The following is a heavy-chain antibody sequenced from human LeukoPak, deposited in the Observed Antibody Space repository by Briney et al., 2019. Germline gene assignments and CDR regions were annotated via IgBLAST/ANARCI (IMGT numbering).Heavy chain of an antibody. CDR3: ARQGYGGNPQGAADY. V-gene: IGHV4-39*07. D-gene: IGHD4-23*01. Sequence: SETLSLTCTVSGGSISSSSFYWGWIRQPPGKGLEWIGSIYYSGSTNYNSSLTSRISISTDTSKNQFSLKMTSVTAADTAVYYCARQGYGGNPQGAADYWGQGTLVTVSS. CDR1: GGSISSSSFY. CDR2: IYYSGST. J-gene: IGHJ4*02.